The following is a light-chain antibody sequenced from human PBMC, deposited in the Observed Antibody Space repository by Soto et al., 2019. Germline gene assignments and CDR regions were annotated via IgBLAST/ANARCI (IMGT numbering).Light chain of an antibody. CDR3: QQYSDWSAGT. Sequence: EIVMTQSPATLSASPGERATLSCRASQDVSFDLAWYQQKPGQAHKLLIYTASIRASGIPARFSGSGSGTEFALTISSLRSEDFAFYYCQQYSDWSAGTFGGGTKVEIK. V-gene: IGKV3-15*01. CDR2: TAS. J-gene: IGKJ4*01. CDR1: QDVSFD.